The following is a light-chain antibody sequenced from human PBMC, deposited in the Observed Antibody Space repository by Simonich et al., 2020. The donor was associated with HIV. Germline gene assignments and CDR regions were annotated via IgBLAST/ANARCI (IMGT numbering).Light chain of an antibody. CDR2: DAS. Sequence: DIQMTQSPSSLSASVGDRVTITCQASQDISNYLNWYQQKPGKAPKLLSYDASNLETGVPSRFSRSGSGTDFTFTISSLQPEDIATYYCQQYDNLPPLFTFGPGTKVDIK. J-gene: IGKJ3*01. CDR3: QQYDNLPPLFT. V-gene: IGKV1-33*01. CDR1: QDISNY.